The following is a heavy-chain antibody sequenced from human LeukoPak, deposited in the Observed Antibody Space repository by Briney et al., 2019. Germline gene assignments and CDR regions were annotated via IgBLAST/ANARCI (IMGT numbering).Heavy chain of an antibody. CDR1: GFTFDDYA. V-gene: IGHV3-9*01. CDR2: ISWNSGSI. CDR3: VKEEDALNI. Sequence: GGSLGLSCAASGFTFDDYAMHWVRQAPGKGLEWVSGISWNSGSIGYADSVKGRFTISRDNAKNSLYLQMNSLRIEDTAVYYCVKEEDALNIWGQGTMVTVSS. J-gene: IGHJ3*02.